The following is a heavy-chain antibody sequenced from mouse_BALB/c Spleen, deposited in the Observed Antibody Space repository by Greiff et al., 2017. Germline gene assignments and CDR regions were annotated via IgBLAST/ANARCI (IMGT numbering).Heavy chain of an antibody. CDR2: INSNGGST. CDR1: GFTFSSYG. V-gene: IGHV5-6-3*01. J-gene: IGHJ2*01. D-gene: IGHD1-1*01. CDR3: ARGGYYGSSAYFDY. Sequence: EVQLVESGGGLVQPGGSLKLSCAASGFTFSSYGMSWVRQTPDKRLELVATINSNGGSTYYPDSVKGRFTISRDNAKNTLYLQMSSLKSEDTAMYYCARGGYYGSSAYFDYWGQGTTLTVSS.